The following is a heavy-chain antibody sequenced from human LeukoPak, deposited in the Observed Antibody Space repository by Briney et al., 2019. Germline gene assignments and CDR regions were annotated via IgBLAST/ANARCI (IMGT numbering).Heavy chain of an antibody. CDR1: GFTFSNYR. CDR3: ARGSDTTFRPCDS. CDR2: IKQDGSET. D-gene: IGHD1-14*01. J-gene: IGHJ5*01. Sequence: GGSLRLSCAASGFTFSNYRMSWLRQAPGKGLEWVANIKQDGSETFYVDSAKGRFTISRDNAKNSLYLQMTSLRPEDTAVYFCARGSDTTFRPCDSWGQGTLVTVSS. V-gene: IGHV3-7*01.